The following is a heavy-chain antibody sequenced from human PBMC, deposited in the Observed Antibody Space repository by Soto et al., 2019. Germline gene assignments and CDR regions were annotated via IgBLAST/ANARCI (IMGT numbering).Heavy chain of an antibody. V-gene: IGHV4-34*01. Sequence: SETLSLTCAVYCGSFSGYYWSWIRQPPGKGLEWIGEINHSGSTNYNPSLKSRVTISVDTSKNQFSLKLSSVTAADTAVYYCARDIVVVPAARKAWFDPWGQGTLVTVSS. CDR3: ARDIVVVPAARKAWFDP. J-gene: IGHJ5*02. CDR2: INHSGST. CDR1: CGSFSGYY. D-gene: IGHD2-2*01.